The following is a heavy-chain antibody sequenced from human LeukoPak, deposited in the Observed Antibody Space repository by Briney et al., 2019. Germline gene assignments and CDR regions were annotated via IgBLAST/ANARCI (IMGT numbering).Heavy chain of an antibody. V-gene: IGHV1-8*02. CDR1: GYTFTSYG. CDR3: ARGLGLY. D-gene: IGHD3-16*01. CDR2: MNPNSGNT. J-gene: IGHJ4*02. Sequence: ASVKLSCKASGYTFTSYGISWVRQAPGQGLEWMGWMNPNSGNTGYAQKFQGRVTMTRNTSISTAYMELSSLRSEDTAVYYCARGLGLYWGQGTLVTVSS.